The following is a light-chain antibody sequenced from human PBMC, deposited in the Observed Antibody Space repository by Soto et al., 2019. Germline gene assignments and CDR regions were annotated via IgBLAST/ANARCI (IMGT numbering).Light chain of an antibody. V-gene: IGLV2-14*01. Sequence: QSALTQPASVSGSPGQSITISCTGTSSDVGGTNFVSWCQQHPGKAPKLIIFDVSNRPSGISNRFSGSKSGNTASLTISGLQAEDEADYYCSSYTTSSTVIFGGGTKLTVL. CDR1: SSDVGGTNF. CDR2: DVS. J-gene: IGLJ2*01. CDR3: SSYTTSSTVI.